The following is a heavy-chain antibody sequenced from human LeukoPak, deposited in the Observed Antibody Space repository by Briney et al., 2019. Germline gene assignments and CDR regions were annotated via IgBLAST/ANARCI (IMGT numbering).Heavy chain of an antibody. J-gene: IGHJ3*02. Sequence: GESLKISCKASEYSFTSYWIGWVRQMPGKGLEWVGNIQPGNPEIRYSPSFQGQVTLSADKSISTAYLQWSSLKASDTAMYYCARLPETAMVNGAFDIWGQGTMVTVSS. V-gene: IGHV5-51*01. CDR3: ARLPETAMVNGAFDI. D-gene: IGHD5-18*01. CDR1: EYSFTSYW. CDR2: IQPGNPEI.